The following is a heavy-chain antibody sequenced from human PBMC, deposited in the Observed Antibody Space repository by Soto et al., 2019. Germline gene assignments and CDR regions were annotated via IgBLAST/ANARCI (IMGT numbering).Heavy chain of an antibody. CDR1: GGSFTVHF. Sequence: SETLSLTCTVPGGSFTVHFWSWVRQPPGKGLEWIGEVSHSGNTNYYPSLRSRVTLSVDSSKNQISLALTSVTAADTAVYYCARAKFESTGWHQFDIWGQGTLVTVSS. CDR3: ARAKFESTGWHQFDI. CDR2: VSHSGNT. J-gene: IGHJ4*02. D-gene: IGHD7-27*01. V-gene: IGHV4-34*01.